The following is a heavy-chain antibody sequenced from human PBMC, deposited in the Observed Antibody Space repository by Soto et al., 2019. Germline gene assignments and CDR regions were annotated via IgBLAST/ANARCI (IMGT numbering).Heavy chain of an antibody. V-gene: IGHV4-34*01. D-gene: IGHD1-26*01. Sequence: QVQLQQSGAGLLKPSETLSLTCAVSGESFSGYIWTWIRQTPGKGLQWIGQINHSGSASYNPSLKSRVTISVHTSNSQFSLELSSVTAADTAVYYCARGLISGSHYSGGWYYFDFWGQGTQVTVSS. J-gene: IGHJ4*02. CDR3: ARGLISGSHYSGGWYYFDF. CDR1: GESFSGYI. CDR2: INHSGSA.